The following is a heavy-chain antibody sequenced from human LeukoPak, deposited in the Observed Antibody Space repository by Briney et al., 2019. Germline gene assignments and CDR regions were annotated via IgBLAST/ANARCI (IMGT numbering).Heavy chain of an antibody. CDR1: GFTFDDYA. Sequence: GGSLRLSCAASGFTFDDYAMHWVRQAPGKGLEYVSAISHNGGSTYYAHSVKGRFTISRDNSKNTLYLQLGSLRDEDMAVYYCARERRFCTSTSCYCFFDYWGQGTLVTVSS. D-gene: IGHD2-2*01. CDR3: ARERRFCTSTSCYCFFDY. CDR2: ISHNGGST. J-gene: IGHJ4*02. V-gene: IGHV3-64*01.